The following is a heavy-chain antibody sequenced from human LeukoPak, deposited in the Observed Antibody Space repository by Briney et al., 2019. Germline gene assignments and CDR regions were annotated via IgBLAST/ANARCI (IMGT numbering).Heavy chain of an antibody. CDR2: ISSSGSTI. J-gene: IGHJ4*02. Sequence: GGSLRLSCAASEFAFSSYEMNWVRQAPGKGLEWVSYISSSGSTIYYADSVKGRFTISRDNAKNSLDLQMNSLRAEDTAVYYCAKVFADTPMVQAYFDYWGQGTLVTVSS. CDR3: AKVFADTPMVQAYFDY. CDR1: EFAFSSYE. D-gene: IGHD5-18*01. V-gene: IGHV3-48*03.